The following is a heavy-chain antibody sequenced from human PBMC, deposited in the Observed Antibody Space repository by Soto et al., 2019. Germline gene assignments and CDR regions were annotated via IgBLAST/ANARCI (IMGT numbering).Heavy chain of an antibody. J-gene: IGHJ6*02. CDR3: ARAVGNYYGMDV. CDR1: GFTFSSYS. CDR2: INSSSTYI. Sequence: PGGSLRLSCAASGFTFSSYSMNWVRQAPGKGLEWVSYINSSSTYIYYADSVKGRFTISRDNAKNSLFLQLTSLRDEDTAVYYCARAVGNYYGMDVWGQGTTVTVSS. V-gene: IGHV3-21*05. D-gene: IGHD1-26*01.